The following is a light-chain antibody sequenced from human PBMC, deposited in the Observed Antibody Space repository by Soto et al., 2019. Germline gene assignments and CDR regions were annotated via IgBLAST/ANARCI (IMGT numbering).Light chain of an antibody. J-gene: IGKJ4*01. Sequence: DIQMTQSPSSLSASVGDRVTITCRASQTISTYLNWYQHKAGQAPKLLIYVASSLQSGVPSRFSGSGSGTDFTLSISSLQPEDFATYFCQQIYSAPLTFGGGTKVDIK. CDR2: VAS. CDR1: QTISTY. V-gene: IGKV1-39*01. CDR3: QQIYSAPLT.